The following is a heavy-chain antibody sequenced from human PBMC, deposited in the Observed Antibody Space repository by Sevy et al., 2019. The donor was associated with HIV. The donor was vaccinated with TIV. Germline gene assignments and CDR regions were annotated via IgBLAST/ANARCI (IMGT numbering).Heavy chain of an antibody. CDR1: GFTFSSYS. D-gene: IGHD2-15*01. CDR3: ARGVAALPGYYYGMDV. J-gene: IGHJ6*02. CDR2: ISGSDTTI. Sequence: GGSLRLSCAASGFTFSSYSINWVRQAPGKGLEWVSYISGSDTTIYYADSVKGRFTISRDNAKNSLYLQMNSLRVEDTAVYYRARGVAALPGYYYGMDVWGQGTTVTVS. V-gene: IGHV3-48*01.